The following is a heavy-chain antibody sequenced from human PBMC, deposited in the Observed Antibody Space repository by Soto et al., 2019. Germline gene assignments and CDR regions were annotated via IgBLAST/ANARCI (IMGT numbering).Heavy chain of an antibody. CDR1: GFTFGDYS. J-gene: IGHJ4*02. Sequence: PEGSLRLSCTTSGFTFGDYSMAWFRQSPGKGLEWVAFIRIKPYGGTTEYAASMKDRFTISRDDSKSIAYLEMNSLKIEDTAVYYCARERGTVTKIRGDVDYWGQGTLVTVSS. CDR3: ARERGTVTKIRGDVDY. D-gene: IGHD3-10*01. V-gene: IGHV3-49*03. CDR2: IRIKPYGGTT.